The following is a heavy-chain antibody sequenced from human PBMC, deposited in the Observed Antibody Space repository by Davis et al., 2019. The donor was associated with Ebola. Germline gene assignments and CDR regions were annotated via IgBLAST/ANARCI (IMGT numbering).Heavy chain of an antibody. CDR3: ARGYCSSTSCYLLWWFDP. J-gene: IGHJ5*02. CDR2: IYYSGST. D-gene: IGHD2-2*01. Sequence: MPSETLSLTCTVSGGSISSYYWSWIRQPPGKGLEWIGYIYYSGSTNYNPSLKSRVTISVDTSKNQFSLKLSSVTAADTAVYYCARGYCSSTSCYLLWWFDPWGQGTLVTVSS. V-gene: IGHV4-59*01. CDR1: GGSISSYY.